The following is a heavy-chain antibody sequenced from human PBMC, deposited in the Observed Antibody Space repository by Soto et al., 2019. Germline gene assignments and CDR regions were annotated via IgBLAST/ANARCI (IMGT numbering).Heavy chain of an antibody. CDR1: GFTVSSNY. D-gene: IGHD1-1*01. V-gene: IGHV3-66*01. Sequence: EVQLVESGGGLVQPGGSLRLSCAASGFTVSSNYMSWVRQAPGKGLEWVSVIYSGGSTYYADSVKGRFTISRDKSKNTLYLQMNSLRAEDTAVYYCARGHLEFFPHYYYMGVWGKGTTVTVSS. CDR3: ARGHLEFFPHYYYMGV. J-gene: IGHJ6*03. CDR2: IYSGGST.